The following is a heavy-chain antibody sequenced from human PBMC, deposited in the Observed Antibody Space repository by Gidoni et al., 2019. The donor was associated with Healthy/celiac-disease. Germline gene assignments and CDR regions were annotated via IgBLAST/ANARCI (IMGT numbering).Heavy chain of an antibody. CDR3: RGDIAARQYNWFDP. V-gene: IGHV3-23*01. D-gene: IGHD6-6*01. CDR1: GFTFSSYA. CDR2: ISGSGGST. Sequence: EVQLLESGGGLVQPGGSLRLSCAASGFTFSSYAMSWVRQAPGKGLEWVSAISGSGGSTYYADSVKGRFTISRDNSKNTLYLQMNSLRAEDTAVYYCRGDIAARQYNWFDPWGQGTLVTVSS. J-gene: IGHJ5*02.